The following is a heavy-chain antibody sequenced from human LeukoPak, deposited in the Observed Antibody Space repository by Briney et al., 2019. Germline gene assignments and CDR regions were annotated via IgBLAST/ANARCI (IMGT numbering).Heavy chain of an antibody. CDR2: ISGSGGST. D-gene: IGHD3-9*01. Sequence: PGGSLRLSCAASGFTFSSYGMSWVRQAPGKGLEWVSAISGSGGSTYYADSVKGRFTISRDNSKNTLYLQMNSLRAEDTALYYCAKDMYDILTGYDYWGQGTLVTVSS. CDR3: AKDMYDILTGYDY. V-gene: IGHV3-23*01. CDR1: GFTFSSYG. J-gene: IGHJ4*02.